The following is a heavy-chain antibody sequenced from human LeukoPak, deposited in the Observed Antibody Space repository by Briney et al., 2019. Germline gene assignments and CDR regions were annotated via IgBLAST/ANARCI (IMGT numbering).Heavy chain of an antibody. J-gene: IGHJ4*02. CDR1: GFTFSSYW. CDR2: INVDGSGE. CDR3: VRGIEY. V-gene: IGHV3-7*04. Sequence: GGSLRLSCAASGFTFSSYWMSWVRQAPGKGLEWVANINVDGSGEDYLDSVRGRFTISRDNAKNSLYLQMNSLRAEDTAVYHCVRGIEYWGQGTLVTVSS.